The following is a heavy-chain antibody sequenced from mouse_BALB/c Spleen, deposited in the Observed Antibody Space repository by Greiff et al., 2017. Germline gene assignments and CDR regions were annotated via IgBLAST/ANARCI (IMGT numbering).Heavy chain of an antibody. J-gene: IGHJ3*01. Sequence: EVQLQESGGGLVQPGGSLRLSCATSGFTFTDYYMSWVRQPPGKALEWLGFIRNKANGYTTEYSASVKGRFTISRDNSQSILYLQMNTLRAEDSATDYCARGYPFAYWGQGTLVTVSA. CDR3: ARGYPFAY. CDR1: GFTFTDYY. CDR2: IRNKANGYTT. D-gene: IGHD1-1*01. V-gene: IGHV7-3*02.